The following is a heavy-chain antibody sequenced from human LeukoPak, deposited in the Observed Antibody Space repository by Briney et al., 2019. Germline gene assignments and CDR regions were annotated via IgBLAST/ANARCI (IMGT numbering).Heavy chain of an antibody. V-gene: IGHV3-30*03. CDR3: ASDYTRGFDP. D-gene: IGHD3-10*01. CDR2: ISFDGSNK. CDR1: GFTFSSYG. Sequence: GGSLRLSCAASGFTFSSYGMHWVRQAPGKGLEWVAVISFDGSNKSYGDSVKGRFTISRDNSKNTLYLQMNSLRPDDTAVYYCASDYTRGFDPWGQGTLVTVSS. J-gene: IGHJ5*02.